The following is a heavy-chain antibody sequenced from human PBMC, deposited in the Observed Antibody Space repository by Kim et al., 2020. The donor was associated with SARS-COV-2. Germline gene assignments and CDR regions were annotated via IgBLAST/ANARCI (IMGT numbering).Heavy chain of an antibody. CDR2: INHSGST. V-gene: IGHV4-34*01. CDR3: TAVFGVAPPRR. CDR1: GGSFSGYY. D-gene: IGHD3-3*01. J-gene: IGHJ4*02. Sequence: SETLSLTCAVYGGSFSGYYWSWIRQPPGKGLEWIGEINHSGSTNYNPSLKSRVTISVDTSKNQFSLKLSSVTAADTAVYYCTAVFGVAPPRRWGQGTLVTVSS.